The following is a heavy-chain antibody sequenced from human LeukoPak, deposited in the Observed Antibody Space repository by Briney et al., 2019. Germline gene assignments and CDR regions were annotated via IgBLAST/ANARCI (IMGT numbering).Heavy chain of an antibody. D-gene: IGHD2-8*01. CDR3: AKVLGYCTNGVCFRAFDI. J-gene: IGHJ3*02. Sequence: GGSLRLSCAASGFTFSSYVMSWVRQAPGKGLEWVSAISGSGGSTYYADSVKGRFTISRDNSKNTLYLQMNSLRAEDTAVYYCAKVLGYCTNGVCFRAFDIWGQGTMVTVSS. CDR1: GFTFSSYV. CDR2: ISGSGGST. V-gene: IGHV3-23*01.